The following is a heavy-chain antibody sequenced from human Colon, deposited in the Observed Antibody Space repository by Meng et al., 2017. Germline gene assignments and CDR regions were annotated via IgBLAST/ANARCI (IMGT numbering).Heavy chain of an antibody. V-gene: IGHV4-61*01. CDR3: ARGPLDY. CDR2: IYDTGNT. CDR1: GCVISNDIYF. Sequence: GAGLMTRSEVLASASPACGCVISNDIYFLSWARQPPGKGMEWIGYIYDTGNTNYNPSLKGRVTISVDTSKDQFSLKLMSVTAADMAVYYWARGPLDYWGQGTLVTVSS. J-gene: IGHJ4*02.